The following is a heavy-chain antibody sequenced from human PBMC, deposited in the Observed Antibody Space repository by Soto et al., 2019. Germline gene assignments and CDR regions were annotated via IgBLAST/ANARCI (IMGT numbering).Heavy chain of an antibody. CDR3: ARVTASGTTNLDY. J-gene: IGHJ4*02. CDR1: GFTFSSYS. Sequence: LRLSCAASGFTFSSYSMNWVRQAPGKGLEWVSSITSSSAFLYYADSLKGRFTISRDNARNSLYLQMHSLRAEDTAVYYCARVTASGTTNLDYWGQGTLVTVS. V-gene: IGHV3-21*01. D-gene: IGHD1-7*01. CDR2: ITSSSAFL.